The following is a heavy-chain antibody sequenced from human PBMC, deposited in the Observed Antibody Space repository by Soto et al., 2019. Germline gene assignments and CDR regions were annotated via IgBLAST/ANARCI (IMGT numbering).Heavy chain of an antibody. V-gene: IGHV4-31*03. D-gene: IGHD3-10*01. CDR1: GGSISSGGYY. CDR2: IYYSGST. CDR3: AKGGSGSYSNAFDI. Sequence: PSETLSLTCTVSGGSISSGGYYWSWIRQHPGKGLEWIGCIYYSGSTYYNPSLKSRVTISVDTSKNQFSLKLSSVTAADTAVYYCAKGGSGSYSNAFDIWGQGTMVTVSS. J-gene: IGHJ3*02.